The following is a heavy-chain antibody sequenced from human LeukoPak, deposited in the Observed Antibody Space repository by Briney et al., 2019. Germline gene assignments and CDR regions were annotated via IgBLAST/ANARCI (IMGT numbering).Heavy chain of an antibody. V-gene: IGHV4-4*02. CDR3: ARGEGELLSGGIDY. CDR2: IYHSGST. Sequence: PSETLSLTCAVSGGSISSSNWWSWVRQPPGKGLGWIGEIYHSGSTNYNPSLKSRVTISVDKSKNQFSLKLSSVTAADTAVYYCARGEGELLSGGIDYWGQGTLVTVSS. J-gene: IGHJ4*02. D-gene: IGHD1-26*01. CDR1: GGSISSSNW.